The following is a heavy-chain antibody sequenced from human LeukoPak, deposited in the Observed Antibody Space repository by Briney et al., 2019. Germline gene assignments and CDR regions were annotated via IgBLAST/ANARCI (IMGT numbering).Heavy chain of an antibody. Sequence: PSETLSLTCTVSGYSISSGYYWGWIRQPPGKGLEWIGSIYHSGSTYYNPSLKSRVTISVDTSKNQFSLKLSSVTAADTAVYYCARMSIAARRVFDYWGQGTLVTVSS. CDR1: GYSISSGYY. V-gene: IGHV4-38-2*02. CDR2: IYHSGST. J-gene: IGHJ4*02. CDR3: ARMSIAARRVFDY. D-gene: IGHD6-6*01.